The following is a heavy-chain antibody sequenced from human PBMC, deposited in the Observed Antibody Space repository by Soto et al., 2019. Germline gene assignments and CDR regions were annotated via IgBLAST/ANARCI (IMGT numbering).Heavy chain of an antibody. V-gene: IGHV3-23*01. J-gene: IGHJ3*02. CDR1: GFTSSSYA. CDR2: ISGSGGST. CDR3: AKGNSWSPSLVLDI. Sequence: GGSLRLSCAASGFTSSSYAMNWVRQAPGKGLEWVSAISGSGGSTYYADSVKGRFTISRDSSKNTLYLQMNSLRAEDTAVYYCAKGNSWSPSLVLDIWGQGTMVTVSS. D-gene: IGHD1-7*01.